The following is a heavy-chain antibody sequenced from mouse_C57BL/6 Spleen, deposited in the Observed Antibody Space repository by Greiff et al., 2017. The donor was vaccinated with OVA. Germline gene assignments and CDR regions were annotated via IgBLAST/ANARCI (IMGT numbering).Heavy chain of an antibody. V-gene: IGHV1-69*01. CDR1: GYTFTSYW. D-gene: IGHD3-2*02. CDR3: ASPSDSSGYLPFAY. Sequence: QVHVKQPGAELVMPGASVKLSCKASGYTFTSYWMHWVKQRPGQGLEWIGEIDPSDSYTNYNQKFKGKSTLTVDKSSSTAYMQLSSLTSEDSAVYYCASPSDSSGYLPFAYWGQGTLVTVSA. CDR2: IDPSDSYT. J-gene: IGHJ3*01.